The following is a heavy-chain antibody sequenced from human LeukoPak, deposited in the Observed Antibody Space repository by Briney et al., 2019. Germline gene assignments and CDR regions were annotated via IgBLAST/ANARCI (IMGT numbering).Heavy chain of an antibody. D-gene: IGHD3-10*02. CDR3: AELGITMIGGV. CDR2: ISSSGSNI. V-gene: IGHV3-48*03. CDR1: GFTFSSYE. J-gene: IGHJ6*04. Sequence: GGSLRLSCPASGFTFSSYEMNWVRQAPGKGLEWVSYISSSGSNIYYADSVKGRFTISRDNAKSSLYLQMNSLRAEDTAVYYCAELGITMIGGVWGKGTTATTSS.